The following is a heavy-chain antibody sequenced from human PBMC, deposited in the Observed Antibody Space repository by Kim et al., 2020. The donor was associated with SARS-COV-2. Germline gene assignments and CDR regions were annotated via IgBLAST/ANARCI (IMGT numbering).Heavy chain of an antibody. CDR3: ARKRITMIVAQVDAFDI. Sequence: SETLSLTCTVSGGSISSSSYYWGWIRQPPGKGLEWIGSIYYSGSTYYNPSLKSRVTISVDTSKNQFSLKLSSVTAADTAVYYCARKRITMIVAQVDAFDIWGQGTMVTVSS. D-gene: IGHD3-22*01. CDR1: GGSISSSSYY. J-gene: IGHJ3*02. CDR2: IYYSGST. V-gene: IGHV4-39*01.